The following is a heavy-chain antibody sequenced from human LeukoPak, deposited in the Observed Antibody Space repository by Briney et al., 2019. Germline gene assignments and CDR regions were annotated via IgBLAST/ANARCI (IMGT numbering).Heavy chain of an antibody. J-gene: IGHJ4*02. V-gene: IGHV4-59*08. CDR1: GGSISSYY. CDR3: ARSLAGDCLDY. Sequence: SETLSLTCTVSGGSISSYYWSWIRQPPGKGLEWIGYIYYSGSTNYNPSLKSRVTISVDTSKNQFSLKLSSVTAADTAVYYFARSLAGDCLDYWGQGTLVTVSS. CDR2: IYYSGST. D-gene: IGHD2-21*02.